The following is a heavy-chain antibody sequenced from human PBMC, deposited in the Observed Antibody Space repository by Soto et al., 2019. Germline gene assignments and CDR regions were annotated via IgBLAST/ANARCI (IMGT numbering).Heavy chain of an antibody. D-gene: IGHD3-16*02. Sequence: ASETLSLTCTVSGGSISSSSYYWGWIRQPPGKGLEWIGYIYYSGSTNYNPSLKSRVTISVDTSKNQFSLKLSSVTAADTAVYYCARESRSDYIWGSYRHLGYFDYWGQGTLVTVSS. CDR2: IYYSGST. V-gene: IGHV4-61*01. J-gene: IGHJ4*02. CDR3: ARESRSDYIWGSYRHLGYFDY. CDR1: GGSISSSSYY.